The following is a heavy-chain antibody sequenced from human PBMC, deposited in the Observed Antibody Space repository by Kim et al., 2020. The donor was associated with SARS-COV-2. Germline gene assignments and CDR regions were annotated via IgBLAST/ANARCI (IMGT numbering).Heavy chain of an antibody. CDR3: ARGSRGDY. V-gene: IGHV3-7*04. CDR2: GSDK. Sequence: GSDKYYVDSVKSRFTISRDNAKNSLDLQMNNLGAEDTAVYYCARGSRGDYWGQGTLVTVSS. D-gene: IGHD6-13*01. J-gene: IGHJ4*02.